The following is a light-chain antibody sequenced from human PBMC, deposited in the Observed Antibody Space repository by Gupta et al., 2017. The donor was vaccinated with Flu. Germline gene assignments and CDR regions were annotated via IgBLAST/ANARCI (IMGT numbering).Light chain of an antibody. CDR3: QQSNSYPGT. CDR2: TAS. J-gene: IGKJ1*01. V-gene: IGKV1-12*01. CDR1: QGISNW. Sequence: DIQMTQSPSSVSASVGDRVTITCRASQGISNWLAWYQQKPGKAPKVLVHTASSLHSGVSSRFRGSSSGTDFTLTIIILQPQDFATYYSQQSNSYPGTFGQGTRVEIK.